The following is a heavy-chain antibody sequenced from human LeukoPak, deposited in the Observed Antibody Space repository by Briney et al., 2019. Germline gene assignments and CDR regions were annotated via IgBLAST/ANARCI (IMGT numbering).Heavy chain of an antibody. Sequence: GGSLRLSCAASGFTFSSYWMSWVRQAPGKGLEWVSSISSSSSSYIYYADSVKGRFTISRDNAKNSLYLQMNSLRAEDTAVYYCAREKGDWGPFDYWGQGTLVTVSS. CDR2: ISSSSSSYI. CDR3: AREKGDWGPFDY. J-gene: IGHJ4*02. D-gene: IGHD3/OR15-3a*01. V-gene: IGHV3-21*01. CDR1: GFTFSSYW.